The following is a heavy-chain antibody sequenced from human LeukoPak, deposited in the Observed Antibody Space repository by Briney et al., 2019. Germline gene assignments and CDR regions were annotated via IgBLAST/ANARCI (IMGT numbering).Heavy chain of an antibody. CDR2: ISYDGSNK. D-gene: IGHD2-15*01. CDR1: GFTFSSCG. CDR3: AKDLGGSGLRYCFDY. V-gene: IGHV3-30*18. J-gene: IGHJ4*02. Sequence: GGSLRLSCAASGFTFSSCGMHWVRQAPGKGLEWVAVISYDGSNKYYADSVKGRFTISRDNSKNTLYLQMNSLRAEDTAVYYCAKDLGGSGLRYCFDYWGQGTLVTVSS.